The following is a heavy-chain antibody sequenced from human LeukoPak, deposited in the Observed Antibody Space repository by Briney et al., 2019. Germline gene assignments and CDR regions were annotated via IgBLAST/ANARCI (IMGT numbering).Heavy chain of an antibody. CDR1: GGTFSSYA. V-gene: IGHV1-69*13. CDR2: IIPIFGTA. J-gene: IGHJ6*02. D-gene: IGHD3-10*02. Sequence: SVKVSCKASGGTFSSYAISWVRQAPGQGLEWMGGIIPIFGTANYAQKFQGRVTITADESTSTAYMELSSLRSEDTAVYYRARADRREAITMFYYYYGMDVWGQGTTVTVSS. CDR3: ARADRREAITMFYYYYGMDV.